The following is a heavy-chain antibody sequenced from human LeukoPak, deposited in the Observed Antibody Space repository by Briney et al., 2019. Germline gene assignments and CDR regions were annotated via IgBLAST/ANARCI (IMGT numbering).Heavy chain of an antibody. CDR1: GGSISTYH. J-gene: IGHJ5*02. Sequence: SETLSLTCTVSGGSISTYHWNWVRQPAGKGLEWIGRIQNSDTNYNPSLTSRVIISLDTSNKQFSLKLSSVTAADTAVYYCARRTDSGSYNWFDHWGQGTLVTVSS. V-gene: IGHV4-4*07. CDR3: ARRTDSGSYNWFDH. D-gene: IGHD1-26*01. CDR2: IQNSDT.